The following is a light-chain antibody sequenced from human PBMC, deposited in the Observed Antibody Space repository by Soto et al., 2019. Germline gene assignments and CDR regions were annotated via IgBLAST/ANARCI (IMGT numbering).Light chain of an antibody. V-gene: IGKV3-11*01. CDR3: QKRSNWPPIT. CDR2: GAS. Sequence: EIVMTQSPASLSLSPGEGATLSCRASESISSQLVWYQQIPGQAPRLLIYGASNRATGIPARFSGSGSGTDFTLTISRLEPEDFAVYYCQKRSNWPPITFGQGTRLEIK. J-gene: IGKJ5*01. CDR1: ESISSQ.